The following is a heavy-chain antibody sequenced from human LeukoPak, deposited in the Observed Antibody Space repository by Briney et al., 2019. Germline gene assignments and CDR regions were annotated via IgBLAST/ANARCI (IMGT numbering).Heavy chain of an antibody. CDR3: ARGVVFIAAAGGYYFDY. V-gene: IGHV3-53*01. CDR2: IYSGGST. Sequence: GGSLRLSCAASGFTVSSNYMSWVRKAPGKGLEWVSVIYSGGSTYYADSVKGRFTISRDNSKNTLYLQMNSLRAEDTAVYYCARGVVFIAAAGGYYFDYWGQGTLVTVSS. D-gene: IGHD6-13*01. J-gene: IGHJ4*02. CDR1: GFTVSSNY.